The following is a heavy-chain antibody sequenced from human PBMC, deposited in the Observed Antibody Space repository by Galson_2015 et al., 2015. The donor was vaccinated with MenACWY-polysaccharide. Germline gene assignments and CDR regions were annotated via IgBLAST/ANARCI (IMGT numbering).Heavy chain of an antibody. V-gene: IGHV3-23*01. D-gene: IGHD1-26*01. Sequence: SLRLSCAASGFTFNTYAMNWVRQAPGKGLEWVSAISGNGGSSYFADSMRGRFTISRDNSKNTLYLEMNSLRAEDTAVYYCAKGSGSYDALDIWGQGTMVTVSS. CDR3: AKGSGSYDALDI. J-gene: IGHJ3*02. CDR2: ISGNGGSS. CDR1: GFTFNTYA.